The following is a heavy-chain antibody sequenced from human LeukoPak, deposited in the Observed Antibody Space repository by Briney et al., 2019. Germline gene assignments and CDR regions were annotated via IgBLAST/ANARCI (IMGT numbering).Heavy chain of an antibody. D-gene: IGHD2-15*01. Sequence: SETLSLTCAVYGGSFSGYYWSWIRQPPGKGLEWIGEINHSGSTNYNPSLKSRVTISVDTSKNQFSLKLSSVTAADTAVFYCARGSQSLGYCSGGSCRAKIFDYWGQGTLVTVSS. J-gene: IGHJ4*02. CDR3: ARGSQSLGYCSGGSCRAKIFDY. V-gene: IGHV4-34*01. CDR2: INHSGST. CDR1: GGSFSGYY.